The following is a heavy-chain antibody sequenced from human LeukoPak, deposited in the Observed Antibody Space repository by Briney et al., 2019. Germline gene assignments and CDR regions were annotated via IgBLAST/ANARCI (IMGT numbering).Heavy chain of an antibody. J-gene: IGHJ6*02. Sequence: PGGSLRLSCAASGFMFSSYWMHWVRQAPGKGQVWVSRINSDGSSTNYADSVKGRFTISRDNAKNTLYLQMNSLRAEDTAVYYCARMAPTVARGMDVWGQGTTVTVSS. V-gene: IGHV3-74*01. D-gene: IGHD2-21*01. CDR1: GFMFSSYW. CDR2: INSDGSST. CDR3: ARMAPTVARGMDV.